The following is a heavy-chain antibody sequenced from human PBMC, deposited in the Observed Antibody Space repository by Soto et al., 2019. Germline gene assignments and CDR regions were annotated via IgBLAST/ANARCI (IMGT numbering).Heavy chain of an antibody. CDR1: GFTFSSYG. J-gene: IGHJ6*02. CDR2: ISYDGSNT. V-gene: IGHV3-30*18. CDR3: TKGPYTSGSKNYYNYGMDV. D-gene: IGHD3-10*01. Sequence: GGSLRLSCAASGFTFSSYGMHWVRQAPGKGLEWVALISYDGSNTYFADSVKGRFTISRDNSKNTLYLQMSSLRAEDTAVYYCTKGPYTSGSKNYYNYGMDVWGQGPTVTVSS.